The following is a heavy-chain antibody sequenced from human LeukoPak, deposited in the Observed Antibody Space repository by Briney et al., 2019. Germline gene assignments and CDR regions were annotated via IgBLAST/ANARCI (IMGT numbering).Heavy chain of an antibody. CDR2: IYHSGST. CDR1: GGSISSYY. D-gene: IGHD3-10*01. V-gene: IGHV4-59*01. CDR3: ARTYYYGSGRYFDY. J-gene: IGHJ4*02. Sequence: PSETLSLTCTVSGGSISSYYWSWIRQPRGKGLDWIVYIYHSGSTNYNPSLKSRFTISLDTSKNQFSLKLSSVTAADTAVYYCARTYYYGSGRYFDYWGQGTLVTVSS.